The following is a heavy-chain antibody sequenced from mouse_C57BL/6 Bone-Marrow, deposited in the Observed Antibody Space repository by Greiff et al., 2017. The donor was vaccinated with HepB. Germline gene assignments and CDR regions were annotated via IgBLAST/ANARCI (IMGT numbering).Heavy chain of an antibody. Sequence: QVQLQQPGAELVMPGASVKLSCKASGYTFTSYWMHWVKQRPGQGLEWIGEIDPSDSYTNYNQKFKGKSTLTVDKSSSTAYMQLSSLTSEDSAVYYCATLITTVVATDYWGQGTTLTVSS. CDR1: GYTFTSYW. CDR2: IDPSDSYT. J-gene: IGHJ2*01. V-gene: IGHV1-69*01. D-gene: IGHD1-1*01. CDR3: ATLITTVVATDY.